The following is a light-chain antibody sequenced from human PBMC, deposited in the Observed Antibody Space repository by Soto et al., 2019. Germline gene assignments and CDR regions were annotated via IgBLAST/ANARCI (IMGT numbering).Light chain of an antibody. CDR1: QSVSIY. CDR2: DAS. CDR3: QQRINWPLT. V-gene: IGKV3-11*01. Sequence: VLTQSPATLSLSPGETATLSCRASQSVSIYLAWYQQKPGQAPRLLIYDASNRATGIPARFSGSGSGTYFTLTIDSLEPEDSAVYYCQQRINWPLTFGGGTKVEIK. J-gene: IGKJ4*01.